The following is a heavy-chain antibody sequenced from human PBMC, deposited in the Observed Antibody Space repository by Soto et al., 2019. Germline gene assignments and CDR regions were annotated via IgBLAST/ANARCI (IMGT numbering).Heavy chain of an antibody. CDR2: IYYSGST. D-gene: IGHD3-22*01. J-gene: IGHJ6*02. V-gene: IGHV4-59*11. CDR1: GVSLTSHY. CDR3: ARLRDRSGTASIYNGMDV. Sequence: LSLTCRVSGVSLTSHYWTWIRQSPGKGLEWIGYIYYSGSTNYSPSLKSRLTMSIDTPSNQFSLNLSSVTAADTAIYYCARLRDRSGTASIYNGMDVWGPGTMVTVSS.